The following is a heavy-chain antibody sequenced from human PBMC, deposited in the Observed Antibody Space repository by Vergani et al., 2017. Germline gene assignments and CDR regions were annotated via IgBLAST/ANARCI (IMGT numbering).Heavy chain of an antibody. Sequence: EVQLVQSGAEVKKPGESLKISCKGSGYSFTSYWIGWVRQMPGKGLEWMGIIYPGDSDTRYSPSFQGQVTISADKSISTAYLQWSSLKASDTAMYNCGRAGEKQLGRGGWFDPWGQGTLVTVSS. CDR1: GYSFTSYW. V-gene: IGHV5-51*01. D-gene: IGHD6-13*01. CDR2: IYPGDSDT. CDR3: GRAGEKQLGRGGWFDP. J-gene: IGHJ5*02.